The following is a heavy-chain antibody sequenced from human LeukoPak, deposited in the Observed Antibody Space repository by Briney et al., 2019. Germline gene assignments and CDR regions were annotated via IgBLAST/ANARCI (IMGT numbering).Heavy chain of an antibody. CDR1: GVSISSSNSY. CDR3: ARQTGSGLFILP. CDR2: IYYSGNT. J-gene: IGHJ4*02. D-gene: IGHD3/OR15-3a*01. V-gene: IGHV4-39*01. Sequence: SQTLSLTCTVSGVSISSSNSYWGWIRQPPGKGLEWIGSIYYSGNTYYNASLKSQVSISIDTSKNQFSLRLTSVTAADTAVYHCARQTGSGLFILPGGQGTLVTVSS.